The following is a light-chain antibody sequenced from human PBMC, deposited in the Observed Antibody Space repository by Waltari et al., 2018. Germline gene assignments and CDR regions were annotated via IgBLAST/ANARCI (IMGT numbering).Light chain of an antibody. Sequence: DIQMTQSPSSLSASLGDRVTITCQASQDISNYFNWYQQKPGKDPKLLIYDASNLETGVPSRFSGSGSGTDFTFTISSLQPEDIATYYCQQYDNLPYTFGQGTKLEIK. CDR2: DAS. CDR3: QQYDNLPYT. V-gene: IGKV1-33*01. CDR1: QDISNY. J-gene: IGKJ2*01.